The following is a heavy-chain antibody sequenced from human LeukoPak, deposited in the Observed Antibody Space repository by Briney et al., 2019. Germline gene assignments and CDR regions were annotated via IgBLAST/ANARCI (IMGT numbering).Heavy chain of an antibody. V-gene: IGHV1-18*01. CDR2: ISAYNGNT. CDR3: ARDRNLITMIVVVTPDFDY. D-gene: IGHD3-22*01. CDR1: GGTFSSYG. Sequence: EASVKVSCKASGGTFSSYGISWVRQAPGQGLEWMGWISAYNGNTNYAQKLQGRVTMTTDTSTSTAYMELRSLRSDDTAVYYCARDRNLITMIVVVTPDFDYWGQGTLVTVSS. J-gene: IGHJ4*02.